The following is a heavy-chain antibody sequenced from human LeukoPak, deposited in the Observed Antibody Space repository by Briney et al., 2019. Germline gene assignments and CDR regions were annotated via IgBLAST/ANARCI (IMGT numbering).Heavy chain of an antibody. Sequence: GGSLRLSCAASGFTFSTYAMSWVRQTPEKGLEWVSAVSGTGGNTYYADSVRGRFTISRDNSKNTLYLQMNSLRAEDTAVYYCAKARSGYSSYYFDYWGQGTLVTVSS. D-gene: IGHD3-3*01. CDR3: AKARSGYSSYYFDY. CDR1: GFTFSTYA. CDR2: VSGTGGNT. V-gene: IGHV3-23*01. J-gene: IGHJ4*02.